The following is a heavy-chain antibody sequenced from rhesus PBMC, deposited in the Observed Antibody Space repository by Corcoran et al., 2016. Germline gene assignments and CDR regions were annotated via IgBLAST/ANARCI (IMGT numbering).Heavy chain of an antibody. CDR2: INPYKGNT. J-gene: IGHJ4*01. D-gene: IGHD3-3*01. Sequence: QVQLVQSGAEVKKPGSSVKVSCKASGYTFTDYYMPWVRQAPRQGLEWMGWINPYKGNTKYAQKSQGRVTRTRDTSTSTAYMELSSLRSEDTAVYYCARVPLLQYLDWLLSYFDYWGQGVLVTVSS. CDR1: GYTFTDYY. V-gene: IGHV1S2*01. CDR3: ARVPLLQYLDWLLSYFDY.